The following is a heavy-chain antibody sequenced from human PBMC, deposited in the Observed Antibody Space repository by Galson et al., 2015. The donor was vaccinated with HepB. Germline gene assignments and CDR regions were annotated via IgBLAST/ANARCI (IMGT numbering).Heavy chain of an antibody. Sequence: SVKVSCKASGYTFTSYGISWVRQAPGQGLEWMGWISAYNGNTNYAQKLQGRVTMTTDTSTSTAYMELRSLRSDDTAVYYCARWDCGGDCYSLEGYYYGMDVWGQGTTVTVSS. D-gene: IGHD2-21*02. J-gene: IGHJ6*02. CDR1: GYTFTSYG. CDR2: ISAYNGNT. V-gene: IGHV1-18*01. CDR3: ARWDCGGDCYSLEGYYYGMDV.